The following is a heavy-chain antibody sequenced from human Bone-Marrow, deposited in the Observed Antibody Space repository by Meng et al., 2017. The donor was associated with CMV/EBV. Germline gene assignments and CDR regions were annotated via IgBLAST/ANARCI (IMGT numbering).Heavy chain of an antibody. V-gene: IGHV1-69*13. CDR2: IVPMFGSP. CDR1: GGTFRTTA. J-gene: IGHJ6*02. CDR3: ARAAVVVVGGALGSMDV. Sequence: SVKVSCKASGGTFRTTAISWVRQAPGQGPDWMGGIVPMFGSPKYAQKYQGRVTITADESTRTTYLEVSSLRSEDTAVYYCARAAVVVVGGALGSMDVWGQGPTVTVSS. D-gene: IGHD2-21*01.